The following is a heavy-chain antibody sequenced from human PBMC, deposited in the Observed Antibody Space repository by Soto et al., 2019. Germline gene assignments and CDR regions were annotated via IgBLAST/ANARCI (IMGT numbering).Heavy chain of an antibody. CDR3: ASTSIAAAGKDYNWFDP. J-gene: IGHJ5*02. V-gene: IGHV5-51*01. CDR1: GYTFTNYW. CDR2: IYPGDSDT. D-gene: IGHD6-13*01. Sequence: PGESLKISCEGSGYTFTNYWIGWVRQMPGKGLEWMGIIYPGDSDTRYSPSFQGQVTFSADKSTTSAYLQWSSLKASDTAMYYCASTSIAAAGKDYNWFDPWGQGTLVTVSS.